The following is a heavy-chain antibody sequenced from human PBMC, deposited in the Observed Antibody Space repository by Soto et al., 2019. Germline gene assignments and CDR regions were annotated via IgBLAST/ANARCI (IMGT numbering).Heavy chain of an antibody. J-gene: IGHJ4*02. V-gene: IGHV3-33*01. CDR3: AREVSTVTFDY. CDR2: IWCDGSNK. Sequence: QVQLVESGGGVVQPGRSLRLSCAASGFTFSSYGMHWVRQAPGKGLEWVAVIWCDGSNKYYADSVKGRFTISRDNSKNTLYLQMNSLRAEDTAVYYCAREVSTVTFDYWGQGTLVTVSS. CDR1: GFTFSSYG. D-gene: IGHD4-17*01.